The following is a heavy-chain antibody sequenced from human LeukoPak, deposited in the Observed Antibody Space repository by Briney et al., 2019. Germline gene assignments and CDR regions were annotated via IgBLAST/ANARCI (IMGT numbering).Heavy chain of an antibody. D-gene: IGHD3-16*01. V-gene: IGHV3-23*01. CDR1: GFTFRNSA. J-gene: IGHJ6*02. CDR3: ARGGGLDV. CDR2: FTGGDGSA. Sequence: PGGSLRLSCAASGFTFRNSAMSWVRQAPGKGLEWVSTFTGGDGSAYYADSVKGRFTISRDNAKNSLYLQMSNLRAEDTAVYFCARGGGLDVWGQGATVTVSS.